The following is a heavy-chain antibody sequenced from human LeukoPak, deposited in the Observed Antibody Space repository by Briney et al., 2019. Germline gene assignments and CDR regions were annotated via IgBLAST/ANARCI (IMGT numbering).Heavy chain of an antibody. D-gene: IGHD2-2*01. J-gene: IGHJ4*02. CDR3: AKDYPECTGTSCSGEAFFDY. CDR2: ITSGHST. V-gene: IGHV3-23*01. CDR1: GFTFSNYA. Sequence: GGSLRLSRAASGFTFSNYAMSWVRQAAGKGLEWVSGITSGHSTYYADSVKGRFTISRDNSKNTVYLQMNSLRAEDTAVYYCAKDYPECTGTSCSGEAFFDYWGQGTLVTVSS.